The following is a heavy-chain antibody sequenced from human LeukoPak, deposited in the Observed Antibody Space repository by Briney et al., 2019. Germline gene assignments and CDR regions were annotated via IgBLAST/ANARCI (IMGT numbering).Heavy chain of an antibody. CDR2: FVGEHGKT. D-gene: IGHD6-13*01. CDR1: GYSLAELS. CDR3: ATDRSEITAGDTRFDY. V-gene: IGHV1-24*01. Sequence: ASVKVSCKVSGYSLAELSMHWARQPPGKGLEWMGGFVGEHGKTIYAQKFQGRLSMTEDTSTDTAYMELNGLRSDDTAVYLCATDRSEITAGDTRFDYWGQGSLVTVSS. J-gene: IGHJ4*02.